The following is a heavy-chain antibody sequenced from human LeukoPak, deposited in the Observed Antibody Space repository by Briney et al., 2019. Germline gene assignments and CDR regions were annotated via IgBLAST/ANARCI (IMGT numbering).Heavy chain of an antibody. CDR1: GGSISSYY. D-gene: IGHD6-6*01. J-gene: IGHJ4*02. CDR3: ATVSTAARRSYFDY. CDR2: IYYSGST. V-gene: IGHV4-59*01. Sequence: SETLSLTCTVSGGSISSYYWSWIRQPPGKGLEWIGYIYYSGSTNYNPSLKSRVTVSVDTSKNQFSLKLSSVTAADTAVYYCATVSTAARRSYFDYWGQGALVTVSS.